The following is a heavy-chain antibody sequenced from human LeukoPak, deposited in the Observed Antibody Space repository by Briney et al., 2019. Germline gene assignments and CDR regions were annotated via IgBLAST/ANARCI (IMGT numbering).Heavy chain of an antibody. J-gene: IGHJ4*02. CDR3: ARAYRIQLWSSYFDY. D-gene: IGHD5-18*01. V-gene: IGHV4-4*07. CDR2: IYTSGGT. CDR1: GGSISSYY. Sequence: SETLSLTCTVSGGSISSYYWSWIRQPAGKGLEWIGRIYTSGGTNYNPSLKSRVTMSVDTSKNQFSLKLSSVTAADTAVYYCARAYRIQLWSSYFDYWGQGTLVTVSS.